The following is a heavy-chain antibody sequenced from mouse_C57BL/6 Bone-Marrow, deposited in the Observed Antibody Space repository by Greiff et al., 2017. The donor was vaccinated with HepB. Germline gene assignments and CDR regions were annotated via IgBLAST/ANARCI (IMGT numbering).Heavy chain of an antibody. D-gene: IGHD1-1*01. J-gene: IGHJ1*03. Sequence: EVKLQESGPGMVKPSQSLSLTCTVTGYSITSGYDWHWIRHFPGNKLEWMGYISYSGSTNYNPSLKSRIPITHDTSKNQFFLKLDSVTTEDTATDYCARNYGSSGDWYFDVWGTGTPVTVSS. V-gene: IGHV3-1*01. CDR2: ISYSGST. CDR3: ARNYGSSGDWYFDV. CDR1: GYSITSGYD.